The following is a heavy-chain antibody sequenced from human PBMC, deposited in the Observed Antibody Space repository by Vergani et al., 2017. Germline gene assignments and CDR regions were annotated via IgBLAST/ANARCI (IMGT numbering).Heavy chain of an antibody. J-gene: IGHJ4*02. Sequence: QVHVVQSGAEVKKSGASVKVSCKTSGYPFSNDYMHWVRQAPGQGLEWMGIINPSGGHTNYAQKFQGRVTMTRDTSTSTVYMELSSLRAEDTAIYYCARGDYGILTGYRYWGQGTLVTVSA. CDR2: INPSGGHT. CDR3: ARGDYGILTGYRY. CDR1: GYPFSNDY. V-gene: IGHV1-46*03. D-gene: IGHD3-9*01.